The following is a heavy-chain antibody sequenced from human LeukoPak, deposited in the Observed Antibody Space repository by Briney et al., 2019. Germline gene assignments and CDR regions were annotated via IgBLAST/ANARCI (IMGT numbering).Heavy chain of an antibody. D-gene: IGHD2-2*01. J-gene: IGHJ4*02. Sequence: GGSLRLSCAASGFTFSSYGMHWVRQAPGKGLEWVAVISYDGSNKYYADSVKGRFTISRDNAKNSLYLQMNSLRAEDTAVYYCARGRYCSGTTCQYFDYWGQGTLVTVSS. CDR1: GFTFSSYG. CDR3: ARGRYCSGTTCQYFDY. CDR2: ISYDGSNK. V-gene: IGHV3-30*03.